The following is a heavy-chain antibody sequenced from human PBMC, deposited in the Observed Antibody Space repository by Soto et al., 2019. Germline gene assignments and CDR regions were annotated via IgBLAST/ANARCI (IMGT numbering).Heavy chain of an antibody. Sequence: PSETLSLTCAVYGGSFSGYYWNWIRQPPGKGLEWIGEINHSGSTNYNPSLKSRVTISLDTSKNQFSLKLSSVTAADTAVYYCARGSSIGGLYYGMAIWGQGTTVTVS. J-gene: IGHJ6*02. CDR3: ARGSSIGGLYYGMAI. V-gene: IGHV4-34*09. D-gene: IGHD6-6*01. CDR2: INHSGST. CDR1: GGSFSGYY.